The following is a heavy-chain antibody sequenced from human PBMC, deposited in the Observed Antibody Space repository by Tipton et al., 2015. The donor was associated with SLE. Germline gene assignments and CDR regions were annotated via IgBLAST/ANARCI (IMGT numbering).Heavy chain of an antibody. CDR1: GGSISSGGYS. V-gene: IGHV4-30-2*01. CDR2: IYHNGNT. CDR3: ARGARGYSYGSDEDFDS. D-gene: IGHD5-18*01. Sequence: TLSLTCAVSGGSISSGGYSWSWIRQPPGKGLKWIGYIYHNGNTYYKPSLKSRVTMSVDRSKNQFSLKLSSVTAADTAVYYCARGARGYSYGSDEDFDSWGQGTLVTVSS. J-gene: IGHJ4*02.